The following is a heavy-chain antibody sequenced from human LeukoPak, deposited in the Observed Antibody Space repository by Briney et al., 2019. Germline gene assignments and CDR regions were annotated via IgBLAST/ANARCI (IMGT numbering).Heavy chain of an antibody. CDR3: ANFQTVGVKPFEH. CDR1: GFTFSSYS. CDR2: ISSSSSYI. D-gene: IGHD1-26*01. V-gene: IGHV3-21*01. Sequence: GGSLRLSCAASGFTFSSYSMNWVRQAPGKGLEWVSSISSSSSYIYYADSVKGRFTISRDNAKNSLYLQMESLRVEDTAVYYCANFQTVGVKPFEHWGQGTLVTVSS. J-gene: IGHJ5*02.